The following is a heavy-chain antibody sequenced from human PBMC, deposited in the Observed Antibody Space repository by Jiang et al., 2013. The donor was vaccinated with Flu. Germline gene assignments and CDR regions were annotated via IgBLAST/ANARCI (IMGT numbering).Heavy chain of an antibody. CDR3: ARGQRGYRGFDPGDSDY. CDR2: ISPYKGDT. CDR1: GYSFTMFG. Sequence: SGAEVKKPGASLKVSCKASGYSFTMFGISWVRQAPGRGLEWVGWISPYKGDTKYAQKLQGRITVTADTSTSTAYMELRSLRSDDTAVYYCARGQRGYRGFDPGDSDYWGQGTLVTVST. V-gene: IGHV1-18*04. J-gene: IGHJ4*02. D-gene: IGHD5-12*01.